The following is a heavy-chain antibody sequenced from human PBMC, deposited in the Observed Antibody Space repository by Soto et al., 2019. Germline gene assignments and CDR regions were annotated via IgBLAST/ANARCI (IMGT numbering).Heavy chain of an antibody. Sequence: SGGSLRLSCAASGVTFSSYSINWVRQAPGKGLEWVSYISSSSSTIYYADSAKGRFTISRDNAKNSLYLQMNSLRAEDTAVYYCARDPLSYTGPNFDYWGQGTLVTVSS. CDR3: ARDPLSYTGPNFDY. D-gene: IGHD3-10*01. V-gene: IGHV3-48*01. CDR2: ISSSSSTI. CDR1: GVTFSSYS. J-gene: IGHJ4*02.